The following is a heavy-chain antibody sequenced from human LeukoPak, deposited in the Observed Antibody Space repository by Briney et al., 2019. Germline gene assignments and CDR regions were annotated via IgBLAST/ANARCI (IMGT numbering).Heavy chain of an antibody. CDR1: GGTFSSYA. J-gene: IGHJ4*02. CDR3: ARGQKIAAAGTVFYY. Sequence: GASVKVSCKASGGTFSSYAISWVRQAPGQGLEWMGGIIPIFGTASYAQKFQGRVTITADESTSTAYMELSSLRSEDTAVYYCARGQKIAAAGTVFYYWGQGTLVTVSS. V-gene: IGHV1-69*13. CDR2: IIPIFGTA. D-gene: IGHD6-13*01.